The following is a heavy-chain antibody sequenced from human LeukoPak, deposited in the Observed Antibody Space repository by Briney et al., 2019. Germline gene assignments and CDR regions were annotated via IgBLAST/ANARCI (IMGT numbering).Heavy chain of an antibody. V-gene: IGHV3-74*01. CDR1: GFTFSSYW. CDR3: AKDRSFSSGWYGAHFDY. CDR2: INSDGSST. Sequence: GGSLRLSCAASGFTFSSYWMHWVRQAPGKGLVWVSRINSDGSSTSYADSVKGRFTISRDNAKNTLYLQMNSLRAEDMALYYCAKDRSFSSGWYGAHFDYWGQGTLVTVSS. J-gene: IGHJ4*02. D-gene: IGHD6-19*01.